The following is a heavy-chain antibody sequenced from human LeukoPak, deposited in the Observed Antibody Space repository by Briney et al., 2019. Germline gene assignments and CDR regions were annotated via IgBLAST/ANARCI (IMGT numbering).Heavy chain of an antibody. CDR2: INHSGNT. CDR1: GGSFSGYY. Sequence: SETLSLTCGVYGGSFSGYYWIWIRQPPGKGLEWIGDINHSGNTNYNPSLQSRVTISVDRSKNHFSLKLNSVTAADTAVYYCTRGIRRIVDWGYYYYYMDVWGEGTTVTISS. V-gene: IGHV4-34*01. D-gene: IGHD3/OR15-3a*01. CDR3: TRGIRRIVDWGYYYYYMDV. J-gene: IGHJ6*03.